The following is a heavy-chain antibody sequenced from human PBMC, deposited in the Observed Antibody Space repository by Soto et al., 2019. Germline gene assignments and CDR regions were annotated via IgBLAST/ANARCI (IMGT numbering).Heavy chain of an antibody. CDR2: ISYDGSNK. V-gene: IGHV3-30*18. D-gene: IGHD3-16*01. CDR1: GFTFSSYG. Sequence: QVQLVESGGGVVQPGRSLRLSCAASGFTFSSYGMHWVRQAPGKGLEWVAVISYDGSNKYYADSVKGRFTISRDNSKHTLYLQMNSLRAEDTAVYYWAKAPEPGDSDPWGQGTLVTVSS. J-gene: IGHJ5*02. CDR3: AKAPEPGDSDP.